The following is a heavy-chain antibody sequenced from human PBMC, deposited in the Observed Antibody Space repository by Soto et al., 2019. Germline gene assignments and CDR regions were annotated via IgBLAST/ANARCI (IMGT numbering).Heavy chain of an antibody. D-gene: IGHD3-3*01. Sequence: QVQLQQWGAGLLKPSETLSLTCAVYGGSFSGYYWSWIRQPPGKGLEWIGEINHSGSTNYNPSLKSRVTISVDTSKNQFSLKLSSGTAADTAVYYCANSITIFGVPSHDAFDIWGQGTMVTVSS. J-gene: IGHJ3*02. CDR3: ANSITIFGVPSHDAFDI. V-gene: IGHV4-34*01. CDR2: INHSGST. CDR1: GGSFSGYY.